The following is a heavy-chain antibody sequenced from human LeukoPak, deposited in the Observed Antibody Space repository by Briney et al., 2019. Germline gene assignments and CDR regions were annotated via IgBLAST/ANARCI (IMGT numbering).Heavy chain of an antibody. CDR3: AKDDGSGTSYYYYGMDV. V-gene: IGHV3-72*01. Sequence: GGSLRLSCAASGCTLSDHFMDWVRQAPGKGLEWVGRIRNKAGRDTTQYAASVRGRFVISRDDSKNSLFLQMNSLRTEDTAVYYCAKDDGSGTSYYYYGMDVWGQGTTVTVSS. J-gene: IGHJ6*02. CDR2: IRNKAGRDTT. CDR1: GCTLSDHF. D-gene: IGHD3-10*01.